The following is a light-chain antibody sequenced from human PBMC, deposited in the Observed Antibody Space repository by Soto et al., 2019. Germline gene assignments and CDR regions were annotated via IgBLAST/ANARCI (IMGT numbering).Light chain of an antibody. J-gene: IGKJ4*01. V-gene: IGKV3D-11*01. CDR2: DAS. CDR1: QGVSSY. CDR3: QQRSNWHRIT. Sequence: EIVLTQSPATLSLSPGERATLSCRASQGVSSYLAWYQQKPGQAPRLLIYDASNRATGIPARFSGSGPGTDCTLTISSLEPEDFAVYYCQQRSNWHRITFGGGTKVEIK.